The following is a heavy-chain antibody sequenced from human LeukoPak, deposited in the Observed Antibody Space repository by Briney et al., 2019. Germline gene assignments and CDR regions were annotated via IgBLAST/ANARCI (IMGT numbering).Heavy chain of an antibody. V-gene: IGHV4-30-2*01. CDR1: GGSISSGGYS. Sequence: PSETLSLTCAVSGGSISSGGYSWSWIRQPPGKGLEWIGYIYHSGSTCYNPSLKSRVTISVDRSKNQFSLKLSSVTAADTAVYYCARGGSGYQRAFDIWGQGTMVTVSS. J-gene: IGHJ3*02. D-gene: IGHD3-22*01. CDR3: ARGGSGYQRAFDI. CDR2: IYHSGST.